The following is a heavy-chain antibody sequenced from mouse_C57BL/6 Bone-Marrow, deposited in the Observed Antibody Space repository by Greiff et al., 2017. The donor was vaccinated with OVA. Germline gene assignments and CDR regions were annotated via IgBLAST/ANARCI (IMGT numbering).Heavy chain of an antibody. V-gene: IGHV1-82*01. D-gene: IGHD2-1*01. CDR1: GYAFSSSW. CDR3: ARGVYYGNPYYFDY. CDR2: IYPGDGDT. Sequence: VQLQQSGPELVKPGASVKISCKASGYAFSSSWMNWVKQRPGKGLEWIGRIYPGDGDTNYNGKFKGKATLTADKSSSTAYMQLSSLTSEDSAVYFCARGVYYGNPYYFDYWGQGTTLTVSS. J-gene: IGHJ2*01.